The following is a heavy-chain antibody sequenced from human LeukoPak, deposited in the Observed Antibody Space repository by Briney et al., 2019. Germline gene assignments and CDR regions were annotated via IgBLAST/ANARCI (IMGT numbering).Heavy chain of an antibody. J-gene: IGHJ4*02. D-gene: IGHD6-19*01. CDR2: INTNTGNP. CDR3: ARRGSREAVAAHPTIDY. CDR1: GYTFTSYA. V-gene: IGHV7-4-1*02. Sequence: EASVTVSCKASGYTFTSYAMNWVRQAPGQGLEWMGWINTNTGNPTYAQGFTGRFVFSLDTSVSTAYLQISSLKAEDTAVYYCARRGSREAVAAHPTIDYWGQGTLVTVSS.